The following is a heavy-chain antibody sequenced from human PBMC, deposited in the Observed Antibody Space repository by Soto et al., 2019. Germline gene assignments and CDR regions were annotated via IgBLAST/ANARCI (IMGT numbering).Heavy chain of an antibody. V-gene: IGHV1-69*12. Sequence: QVQMVQSGAEMKEPGYSVKVSCKTSGGTFSSSAISWLRQAPGPGLEWMGGIIPLFRTPDYAQKFQGRVTIAADESTSTADMELSSLRSEDTAVYYCARENERLQLGGNYYYILDVWGQGTTITVSS. CDR3: ARENERLQLGGNYYYILDV. CDR1: GGTFSSSA. D-gene: IGHD1-26*01. J-gene: IGHJ6*02. CDR2: IIPLFRTP.